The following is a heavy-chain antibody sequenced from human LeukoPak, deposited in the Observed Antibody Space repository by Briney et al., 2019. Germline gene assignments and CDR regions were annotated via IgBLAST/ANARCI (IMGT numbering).Heavy chain of an antibody. CDR2: IIPIFGTA. CDR1: GGTFSSYA. Sequence: SVKVSCKASGGTFSSYAISWMRQAPGQGLEWMGRIIPIFGTANYAQKFQGRVTITTDESTSTAYMELSSLRSEDTAVYYRARDQCSGGSCYVDYWGQGTLVTVSS. J-gene: IGHJ4*02. CDR3: ARDQCSGGSCYVDY. D-gene: IGHD2-15*01. V-gene: IGHV1-69*05.